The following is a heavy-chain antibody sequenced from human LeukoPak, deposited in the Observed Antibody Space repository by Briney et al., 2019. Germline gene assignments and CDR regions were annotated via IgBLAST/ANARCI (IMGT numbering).Heavy chain of an antibody. Sequence: PSETLSLTCTVSGGSLSSYYWSWIRQPPGKGLGAIGYIYYTGSTNYNPSLKSRITISVDTSKNQFSLKLASVTAADTAIYYCAKGAGGFSYYNWFDPWGQGTLVTVSS. J-gene: IGHJ5*02. D-gene: IGHD5-18*01. CDR3: AKGAGGFSYYNWFDP. CDR2: IYYTGST. CDR1: GGSLSSYY. V-gene: IGHV4-59*12.